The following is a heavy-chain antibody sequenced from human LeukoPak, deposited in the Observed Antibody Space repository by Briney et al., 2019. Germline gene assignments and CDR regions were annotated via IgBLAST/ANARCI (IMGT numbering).Heavy chain of an antibody. CDR1: GFTFSSYA. CDR2: ISGSGGST. V-gene: IGHV3-23*01. J-gene: IGHJ4*02. D-gene: IGHD3-22*01. CDR3: AKPKTYYYDSSGFFDY. Sequence: PGGSLRLSCAASGFTFSSYAMSWVRQAPGKGLEWVSAISGSGGSTYYADSVKGRFTISRDSSKNTLYLQMNSLRAEDTAVYYCAKPKTYYYDSSGFFDYWGQGTLVTVSS.